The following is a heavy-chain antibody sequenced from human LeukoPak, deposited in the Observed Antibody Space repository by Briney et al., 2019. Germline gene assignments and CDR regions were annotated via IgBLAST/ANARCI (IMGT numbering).Heavy chain of an antibody. Sequence: SETLSLTCTVSGYSISSGYYWGWIWQPPGKGLEWIGSIYHSGSTYYNPSLKSRVTISVDTSKNQFSLKLSSVTAADTAVYYCARTTTNWDGDLDYWGQGTLVTVSS. CDR1: GYSISSGYY. CDR2: IYHSGST. D-gene: IGHD4-17*01. V-gene: IGHV4-38-2*02. CDR3: ARTTTNWDGDLDY. J-gene: IGHJ4*02.